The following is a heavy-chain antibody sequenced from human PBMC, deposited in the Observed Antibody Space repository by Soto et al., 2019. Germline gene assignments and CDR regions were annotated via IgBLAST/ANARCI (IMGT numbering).Heavy chain of an antibody. Sequence: QVQLVESGGGVVQPGRSLRLSCAASGFTFSSYGMHWVRQAPGKGLEWVVVIWYDGSNKFYADSVKGRFTLSRDNSNNTLYLQMNSLRAEDTAVYYCARVSRAYYDFWSGLYYFDYWGQGTLVTVSS. D-gene: IGHD3-3*01. CDR3: ARVSRAYYDFWSGLYYFDY. J-gene: IGHJ4*02. CDR2: IWYDGSNK. CDR1: GFTFSSYG. V-gene: IGHV3-33*01.